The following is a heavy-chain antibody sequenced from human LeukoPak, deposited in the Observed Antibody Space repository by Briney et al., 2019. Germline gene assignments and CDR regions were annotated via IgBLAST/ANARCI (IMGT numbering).Heavy chain of an antibody. CDR3: ARAESSQSYYYYGMDV. CDR1: GYTFTSYG. V-gene: IGHV1-18*01. J-gene: IGHJ6*02. Sequence: GASVKVSCKASGYTFTSYGISWVRQAPGQGLEWMGWISAYNGNTDYAQKLQGRVTMTTDTSTSTAYMEPRSLRSDDTAVYYCARAESSQSYYYYGMDVWGQGTTVTVSS. D-gene: IGHD6-6*01. CDR2: ISAYNGNT.